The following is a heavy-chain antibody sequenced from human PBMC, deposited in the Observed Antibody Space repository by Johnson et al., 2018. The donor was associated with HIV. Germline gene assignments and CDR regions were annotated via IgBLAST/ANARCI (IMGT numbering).Heavy chain of an antibody. J-gene: IGHJ3*02. D-gene: IGHD1-26*01. CDR1: GFTFSSFG. CDR2: ISWNSGSI. Sequence: QVQLVESGGGVVQPGGSLRLSCAASGFTFSSFGMHWVRQAPGQGLEWVSGISWNSGSIGYADSVTGRFTISRDNAKNSLYLQMNSQRAEDTAVYYCARLGVGATWHAFDIWGQGTMVTVSS. CDR3: ARLGVGATWHAFDI. V-gene: IGHV3-NL1*01.